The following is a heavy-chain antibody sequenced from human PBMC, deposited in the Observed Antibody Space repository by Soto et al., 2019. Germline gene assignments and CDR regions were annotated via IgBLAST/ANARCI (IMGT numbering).Heavy chain of an antibody. J-gene: IGHJ6*02. CDR1: GYFLTTFW. CDR3: ARLNSYYDRTGTNQYYYYGMDV. V-gene: IGHV5-51*01. CDR2: IYPGDSDT. Sequence: PXESLKISFKCSGYFLTTFWIGWVRQNPGKGLEWMGIIYPGDSDTRYSPSFQGQVTISADKSISTAYLQWSSLKASDTAKYYCARLNSYYDRTGTNQYYYYGMDVWGQGTTVTVSS. D-gene: IGHD3-22*01.